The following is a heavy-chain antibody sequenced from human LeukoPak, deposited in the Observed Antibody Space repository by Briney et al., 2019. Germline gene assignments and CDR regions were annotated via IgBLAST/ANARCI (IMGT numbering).Heavy chain of an antibody. D-gene: IGHD3-3*01. V-gene: IGHV4-39*07. CDR1: GGSISSGSYY. CDR3: ARDKTFEVVNFFDY. CDR2: IYYSGST. Sequence: PSETLSLTCTVSGGSISSGSYYWGWIRQPPGKGLEWIGSIYYSGSTYYNPSLTSRITVSLDTSKNQLSLKLSSVTAADTAVYYCARDKTFEVVNFFDYWGQGTLVTVSS. J-gene: IGHJ4*02.